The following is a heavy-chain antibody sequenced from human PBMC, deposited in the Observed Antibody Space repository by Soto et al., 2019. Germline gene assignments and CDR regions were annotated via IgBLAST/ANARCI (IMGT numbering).Heavy chain of an antibody. CDR3: AKATMTLVVIRLDS. Sequence: GGSLRLSCAASGFTFSNYAINWVRQAPGKGLEWVSTISGRGGSTYYADSVKGRFTISRDNSKNILYLQMNSLRAEDTAVYYCAKATMTLVVIRLDSWGQGTLVTVSS. CDR1: GFTFSNYA. J-gene: IGHJ4*02. D-gene: IGHD3-22*01. CDR2: ISGRGGST. V-gene: IGHV3-23*01.